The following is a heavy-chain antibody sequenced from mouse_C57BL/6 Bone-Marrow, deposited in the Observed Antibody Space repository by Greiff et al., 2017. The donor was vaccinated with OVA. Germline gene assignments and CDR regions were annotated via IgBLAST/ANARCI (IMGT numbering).Heavy chain of an antibody. D-gene: IGHD1-1*01. CDR3: ARCPITTVYWYFDV. V-gene: IGHV1-19*01. Sequence: EVQLQQSGPVLVKPGASVKMSCKASGYTFTDYYMNWVKQSHGKSLEWIGVINPYNGGTSYNQKFKGKATLTVDKSSSTAYMELNSLTSEDSAVYYCARCPITTVYWYFDVWGTGTTVTVSS. J-gene: IGHJ1*03. CDR1: GYTFTDYY. CDR2: INPYNGGT.